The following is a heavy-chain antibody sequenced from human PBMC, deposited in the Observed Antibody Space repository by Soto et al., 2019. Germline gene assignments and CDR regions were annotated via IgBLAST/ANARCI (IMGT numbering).Heavy chain of an antibody. J-gene: IGHJ4*02. CDR1: GFTFSTYA. D-gene: IGHD2-15*01. Sequence: EVQLLESGGGLVQPGGSLRLSCAASGFTFSTYAMSWVRQAPGKGLEWVSAISGSGGKCTFYGDSVKGRFTISRDNSKNTLYLQMNSLGAEDTAVYYCAKGGGSCCFDNWGQGTLATVSS. V-gene: IGHV3-23*01. CDR2: ISGSGGKCT. CDR3: AKGGGSCCFDN.